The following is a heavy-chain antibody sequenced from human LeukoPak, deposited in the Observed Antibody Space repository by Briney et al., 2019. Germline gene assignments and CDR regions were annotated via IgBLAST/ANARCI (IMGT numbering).Heavy chain of an antibody. D-gene: IGHD6-13*01. Sequence: GGSLRLSCAASGFTFTNYAMNWVRQAPGKGLEWVSAISGSGGSTYYADSVKGRFTISRDNSKNTLYLQMNSLRAEDTAVYYCAKVGYSSSWYYFDYWGQGTLVTVSS. J-gene: IGHJ4*02. CDR3: AKVGYSSSWYYFDY. CDR1: GFTFTNYA. V-gene: IGHV3-23*01. CDR2: ISGSGGST.